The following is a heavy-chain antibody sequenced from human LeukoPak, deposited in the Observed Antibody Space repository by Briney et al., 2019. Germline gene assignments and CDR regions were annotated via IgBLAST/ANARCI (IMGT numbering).Heavy chain of an antibody. J-gene: IGHJ3*02. CDR1: GFTFSSYA. D-gene: IGHD5-18*01. CDR2: ISYDGSNK. Sequence: GGSLRLSCAASGFTFSSYAMHWVRQAPGKGLEWVAVISYDGSNKYYADSVKGRFTISRDNSKNTLYLQMNSLRAEDTAVYYCAKDRVILSGVQLWFDAFDIWGQGTMVTVSS. CDR3: AKDRVILSGVQLWFDAFDI. V-gene: IGHV3-30-3*01.